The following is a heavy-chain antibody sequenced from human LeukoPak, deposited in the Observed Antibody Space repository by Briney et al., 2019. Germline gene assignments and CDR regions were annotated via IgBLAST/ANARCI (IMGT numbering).Heavy chain of an antibody. CDR2: INPSGGST. Sequence: ASVKVSCKASGGTFSSYAISWVRQAPGQGLEWMGIINPSGGSTSYAQKFQGRVTMTRDMSTSTVYMELSSLRSEDTAVYYCARESKYSSSWCYWGQGTLVTVSS. J-gene: IGHJ4*02. D-gene: IGHD6-13*01. V-gene: IGHV1-46*01. CDR3: ARESKYSSSWCY. CDR1: GGTFSSYA.